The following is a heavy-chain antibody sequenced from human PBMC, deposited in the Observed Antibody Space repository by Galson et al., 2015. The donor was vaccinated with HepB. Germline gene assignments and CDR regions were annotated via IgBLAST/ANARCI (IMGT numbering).Heavy chain of an antibody. J-gene: IGHJ4*02. D-gene: IGHD3-10*01. CDR3: GRNRRSYGSVDY. V-gene: IGHV3-11*03. Sequence: SLRLSCAASGFTFSDYYMSWIRQAPGKGLEWVSYISSSSSYTNYADSVKGRFTISRDNAKNSLYLQMNSLRAEDTAVYYCGRNRRSYGSVDYWGQGTLVTVSS. CDR1: GFTFSDYY. CDR2: ISSSSSYT.